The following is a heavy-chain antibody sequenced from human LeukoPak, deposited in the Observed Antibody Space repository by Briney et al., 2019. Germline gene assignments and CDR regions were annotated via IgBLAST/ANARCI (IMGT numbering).Heavy chain of an antibody. CDR3: ARVVADLSTYFDY. V-gene: IGHV4-30-4*08. CDR2: IYYSGST. Sequence: SQTLSLTCTVSGGSISSGDYYWSWIRQPPGKSLEWIGYIYYSGSTYYNPSLKSRVTISVDTSKNQFSLKLSSVTAADTAVYYCARVVADLSTYFDYWGQGTLVTVSS. D-gene: IGHD3-16*02. CDR1: GGSISSGDYY. J-gene: IGHJ4*02.